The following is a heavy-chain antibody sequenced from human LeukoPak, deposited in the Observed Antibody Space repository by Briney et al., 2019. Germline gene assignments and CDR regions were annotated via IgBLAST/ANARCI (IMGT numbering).Heavy chain of an antibody. CDR1: GGSISSYY. D-gene: IGHD3-10*01. CDR2: IYNSGST. J-gene: IGHJ4*02. Sequence: KSSETLSLTCTVSGGSISSYYWSWIRQPPGKGLECIGYIYNSGSTNYNPSLKSRVSISVDTSKNQFSLKLSSVTAADTAVYYCARLTMVRGVPWFDYWGQGTLVTVSS. V-gene: IGHV4-59*01. CDR3: ARLTMVRGVPWFDY.